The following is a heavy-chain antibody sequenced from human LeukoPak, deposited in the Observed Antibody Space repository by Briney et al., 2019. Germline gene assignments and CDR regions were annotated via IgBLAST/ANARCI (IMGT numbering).Heavy chain of an antibody. CDR3: ATGVVDSRVGFDP. CDR1: GFTFRSYA. D-gene: IGHD6-13*01. V-gene: IGHV3-53*01. CDR2: IYSGGST. J-gene: IGHJ5*02. Sequence: GGSLRLSCAASGFTFRSYAIYWVRQAPGKGLEWVSVIYSGGSTYYADSVKGRFTISRDNSKNTLYLQMNSLRAEDTAVYYCATGVVDSRVGFDPWGQGTLVTVSS.